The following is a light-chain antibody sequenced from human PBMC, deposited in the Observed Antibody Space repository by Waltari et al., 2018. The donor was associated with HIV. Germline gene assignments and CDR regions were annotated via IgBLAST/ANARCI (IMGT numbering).Light chain of an antibody. V-gene: IGKV4-1*01. CDR3: QQYYSVPVT. CDR2: WAS. Sequence: DIVMTQSPDSLAVSLGERATINCKSSQSLLRCSNNLNFLAWYQQKPGQPPKLLIYWASTRESGVPDRFSGSGSGTDFTLTISSLQAEDVAVYYCQQYYSVPVTFGPGTKVDIK. CDR1: QSLLRCSNNLNF. J-gene: IGKJ3*01.